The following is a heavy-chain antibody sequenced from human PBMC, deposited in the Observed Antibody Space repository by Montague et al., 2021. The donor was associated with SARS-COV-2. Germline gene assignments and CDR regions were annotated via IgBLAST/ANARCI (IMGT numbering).Heavy chain of an antibody. J-gene: IGHJ4*02. Sequence: RLSCAASGFTFSSYEMNWVRQAPGKGLEWVSYISSSGSTIYYADSVKGRFTNSRDNAKNSLYLQMNSLRAEDTAVYYCARADTAMVIYFDYWGQGTLVTVSS. D-gene: IGHD5-18*01. CDR1: GFTFSSYE. CDR3: ARADTAMVIYFDY. V-gene: IGHV3-48*03. CDR2: ISSSGSTI.